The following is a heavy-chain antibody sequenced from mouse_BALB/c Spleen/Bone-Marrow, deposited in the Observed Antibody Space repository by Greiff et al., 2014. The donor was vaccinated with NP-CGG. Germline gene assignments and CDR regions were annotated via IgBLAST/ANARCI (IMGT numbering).Heavy chain of an antibody. J-gene: IGHJ3*01. CDR1: GFDFSRYW. CDR3: AGNGYYGWIAY. V-gene: IGHV4-1*02. D-gene: IGHD2-3*01. CDR2: INPDSSTI. Sequence: EVNVVESGGGLVRPGGSLKLSCAASGFDFSRYWMTWVRQAPGKGLEWIGEINPDSSTINHTPSLKDKFIISRDNAKNTLYLQMNKVRSEDTALYYCAGNGYYGWIAYWGQGTLVTVSA.